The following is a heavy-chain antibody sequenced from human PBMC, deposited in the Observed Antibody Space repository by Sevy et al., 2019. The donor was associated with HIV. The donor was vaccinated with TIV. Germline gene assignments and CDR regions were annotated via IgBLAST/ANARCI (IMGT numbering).Heavy chain of an antibody. CDR2: ISSTSNTI. Sequence: GGSLRLSCAASGFTFSTYNMNWVRQAPGKGLEWVSYISSTSNTIYYADSVKGRFTISRDNAKNSLSLQMNSLRDEDTAVYYCARNLKNDYWGQGTLVTVSS. CDR1: GFTFSTYN. CDR3: ARNLKNDY. V-gene: IGHV3-48*02. J-gene: IGHJ4*02.